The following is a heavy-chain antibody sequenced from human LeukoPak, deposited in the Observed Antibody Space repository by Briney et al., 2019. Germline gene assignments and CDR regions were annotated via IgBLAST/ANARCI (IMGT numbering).Heavy chain of an antibody. D-gene: IGHD2-15*01. CDR3: ARSAGDRYCSVGGCRSPDL. CDR2: MNPNSGNT. CDR1: GYTFTSYD. J-gene: IGHJ4*02. Sequence: GASVKVSCKASGYTFTSYDINWVRQATGQGLEWMGWMNPNSGNTGYAQNFQGRVTMTRNTSISTAYMELSSLRSEDTAVYYCARSAGDRYCSVGGCRSPDLWGQGTLVTVSS. V-gene: IGHV1-8*01.